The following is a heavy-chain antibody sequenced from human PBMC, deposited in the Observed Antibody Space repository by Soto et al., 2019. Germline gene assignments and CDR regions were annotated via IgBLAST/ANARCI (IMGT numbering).Heavy chain of an antibody. Sequence: GATVKLSCKASGFTFTSSAVQWVRQARGQRLEWIGWIVVGSGNTNYAQKFQERVTITRDMSTSTAYMELSSLRSEDTAVYYCAAIPHLHYYDSSGYAYYFAYWGQGTLVIVS. CDR1: GFTFTSSA. J-gene: IGHJ4*02. CDR3: AAIPHLHYYDSSGYAYYFAY. CDR2: IVVGSGNT. D-gene: IGHD3-22*01. V-gene: IGHV1-58*01.